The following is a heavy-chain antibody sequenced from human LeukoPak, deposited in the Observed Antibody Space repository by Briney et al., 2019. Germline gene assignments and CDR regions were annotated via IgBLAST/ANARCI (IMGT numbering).Heavy chain of an antibody. CDR3: AREGIVVVPAAMN. V-gene: IGHV4-30-4*08. CDR1: GGSISSGDYY. CDR2: IYYSGST. D-gene: IGHD2-2*01. Sequence: SETLSLTCTVSGGSISSGDYYWSWIRQPPGKGLEWHGYIYYSGSTYYNPSLKSRSTISVDTSKNQFSLKLSSVTAADTAVYYCAREGIVVVPAAMNWGQGTLVTVSS. J-gene: IGHJ4*02.